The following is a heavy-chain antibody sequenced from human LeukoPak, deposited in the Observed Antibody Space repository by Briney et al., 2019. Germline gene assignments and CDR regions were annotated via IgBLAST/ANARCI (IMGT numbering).Heavy chain of an antibody. J-gene: IGHJ3*02. CDR3: ASTIVVVKTGAFDI. CDR1: GGSISSGGYY. V-gene: IGHV4-31*03. CDR2: IHYSGST. Sequence: SQTLSLTCTVSGGSISSGGYYWSWIRQHPGKGLEWIGYIHYSGSTYYNPSLKSRVTISVDTSKNQFSLKLSSVTAADTAVYYCASTIVVVKTGAFDIWGQGTMVTVSS. D-gene: IGHD3-22*01.